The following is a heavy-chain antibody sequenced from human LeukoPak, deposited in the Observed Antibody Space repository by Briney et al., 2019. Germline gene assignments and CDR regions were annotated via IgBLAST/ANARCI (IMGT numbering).Heavy chain of an antibody. CDR2: ISGSGGST. J-gene: IGHJ6*02. V-gene: IGHV3-23*01. CDR3: AKGTSFEIRWDYGMDV. Sequence: PGGSLRLSCAASGFTFSSYAMHWVRQAPGKGLEWVSAISGSGGSTYYADSVKGRFTISRDNSKNTLYLQMNSLRAEDTAVYYCAKGTSFEIRWDYGMDVWGQGTTVTVSS. CDR1: GFTFSSYA. D-gene: IGHD1-14*01.